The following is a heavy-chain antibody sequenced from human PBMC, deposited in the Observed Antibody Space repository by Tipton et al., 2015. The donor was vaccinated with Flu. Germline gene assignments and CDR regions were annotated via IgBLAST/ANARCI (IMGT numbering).Heavy chain of an antibody. CDR3: ARQEGGISSGYYYYFDY. CDR1: GDSISSSSYY. J-gene: IGHJ4*02. Sequence: TLSLTCTVSGDSISSSSYYWGWIRQPPGEGLEWIGSIYYSGSTYYNPSLESRVTISLDTSKKRFSLKLSSVTAADTAVYYCARQEGGISSGYYYYFDYWGQGTLVTVSS. CDR2: IYYSGST. D-gene: IGHD3-22*01. V-gene: IGHV4-39*07.